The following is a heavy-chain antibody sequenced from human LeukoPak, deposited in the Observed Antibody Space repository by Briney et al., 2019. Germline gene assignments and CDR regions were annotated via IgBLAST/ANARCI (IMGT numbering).Heavy chain of an antibody. CDR1: GGSISGYY. CDR2: INHSGST. V-gene: IGHV4-34*01. Sequence: SETLSLTCTVSGGSISGYYWSWIRQPPGKGLEWIGEINHSGSTNYNPSLKSRVTISVDTSKNQFSLKLSSVTAADTAVYYCARGGFADYWGQGTLVTVSS. CDR3: ARGGFADY. J-gene: IGHJ4*02.